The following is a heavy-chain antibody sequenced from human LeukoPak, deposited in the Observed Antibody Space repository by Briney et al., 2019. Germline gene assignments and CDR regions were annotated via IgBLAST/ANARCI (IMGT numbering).Heavy chain of an antibody. Sequence: GGSLRLSCAASGFTFSSHAMHWVRQAPGKGLEWVAVIWSDGSNKYYADSVKGRFTISRDNSDNTLYLQMNSLRAEDTAVYYCAKAKTMTHDAFDIWGQGTMVTVSS. CDR3: AKAKTMTHDAFDI. D-gene: IGHD3-22*01. J-gene: IGHJ3*02. CDR1: GFTFSSHA. CDR2: IWSDGSNK. V-gene: IGHV3-33*06.